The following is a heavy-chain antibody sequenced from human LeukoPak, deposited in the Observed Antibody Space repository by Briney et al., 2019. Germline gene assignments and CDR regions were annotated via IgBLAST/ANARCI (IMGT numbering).Heavy chain of an antibody. D-gene: IGHD6-19*01. CDR3: ARGSQWLVLDY. CDR2: IYYSGST. CDR1: GGSISSYY. V-gene: IGHV4-59*01. J-gene: IGHJ4*02. Sequence: SETLSLTCTVSGGSISSYYWSWIRQPPGKGLEWIGYIYYSGSTNYNPSLKRRGTISVDTSKNQFSLTLSSVTAADTAVYYCARGSQWLVLDYWGQGTLVTVSS.